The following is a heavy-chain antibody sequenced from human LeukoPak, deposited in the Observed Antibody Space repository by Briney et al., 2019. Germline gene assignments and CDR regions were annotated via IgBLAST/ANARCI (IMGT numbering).Heavy chain of an antibody. D-gene: IGHD2-15*01. Sequence: GGSLRLSCAASGFSFRNYWMGWVRQAPGKGRGWVANTKPDGSAEYYADSVRGRFTASRDNANNLLYLQMNRLRAEDTAVYYCARDGGLHTNFDYWGQGTLLTVSS. CDR1: GFSFRNYW. V-gene: IGHV3-7*01. J-gene: IGHJ4*02. CDR3: ARDGGLHTNFDY. CDR2: TKPDGSAE.